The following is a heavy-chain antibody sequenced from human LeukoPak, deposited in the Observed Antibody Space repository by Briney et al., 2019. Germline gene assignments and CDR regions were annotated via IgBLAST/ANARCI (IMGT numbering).Heavy chain of an antibody. D-gene: IGHD3-3*01. CDR1: GGTFSSYA. CDR2: IIPIFGTA. CDR3: ARDGHSYYDFWSGYYYEGYFDY. V-gene: IGHV1-69*13. J-gene: IGHJ4*02. Sequence: SVKVSCKASGGTFSSYAISWVRQAPGQGLEWMGGIIPIFGTANYAQKFQGRVTITADESTSTAYMELSSLRSEDTAVYYCARDGHSYYDFWSGYYYEGYFDYWGQGTLVTVSS.